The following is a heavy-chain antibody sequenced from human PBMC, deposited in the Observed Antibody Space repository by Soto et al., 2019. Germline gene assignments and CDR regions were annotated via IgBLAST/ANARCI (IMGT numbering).Heavy chain of an antibody. CDR3: ARDLAYYYGSGRGGMDV. D-gene: IGHD3-10*01. CDR2: ISGSSSYI. V-gene: IGHV3-21*01. J-gene: IGHJ6*02. Sequence: EVQLVESGGGLVKPGGSLRLSCAASGFTFTTYSINWVRQAPGKGLEWVSSISGSSSYIYYADSVKGRFTISRDNAKNSLDLQMNSLRAEDTAVYYCARDLAYYYGSGRGGMDVWGQGTTVTVSS. CDR1: GFTFTTYS.